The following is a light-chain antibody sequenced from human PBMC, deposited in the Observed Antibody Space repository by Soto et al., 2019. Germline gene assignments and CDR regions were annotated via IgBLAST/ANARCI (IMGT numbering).Light chain of an antibody. CDR2: EGS. Sequence: QSALTQPASVSGSPGQSMTISCTGTSSDVGNYNLVSWYQQHPGKAAKVIIYEGSKRPSGVSNRFSGSKSGNTASLTISGLQAEDEADYYCCSYAVTATFVFGGGTKLTVL. V-gene: IGLV2-23*03. CDR1: SSDVGNYNL. J-gene: IGLJ2*01. CDR3: CSYAVTATFV.